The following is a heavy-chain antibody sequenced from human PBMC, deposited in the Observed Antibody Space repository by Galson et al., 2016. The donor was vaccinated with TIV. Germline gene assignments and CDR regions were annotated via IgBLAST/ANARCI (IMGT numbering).Heavy chain of an antibody. D-gene: IGHD2-2*02. CDR1: GFTFSSYG. V-gene: IGHV3-30*18. J-gene: IGHJ6*02. CDR2: VSYDGGNE. Sequence: SLRLSCAASGFTFSSYGMHWVRQAPGKGLEWVAVVSYDGGNEYYADSVKGRFTISRDNSRNTLYLQINSLRAVDTAVYYCAKDKKYCTVNSCYTGYHYYYYGIDVWGQGTTVTVSS. CDR3: AKDKKYCTVNSCYTGYHYYYYGIDV.